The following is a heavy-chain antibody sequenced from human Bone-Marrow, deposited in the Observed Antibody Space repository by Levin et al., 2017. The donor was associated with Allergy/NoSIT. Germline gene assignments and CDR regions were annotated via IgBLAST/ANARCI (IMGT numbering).Heavy chain of an antibody. D-gene: IGHD4-17*01. Sequence: GGSLRLSCVASGFTFSSYGMHWVRQAPGKGLEWVAVIWYDGSNKYYADSVKGRFTISRDNSKNTLYLQMNSLRAEDTAVYYCARGADTVPLDYWGQGTLVTVSS. CDR1: GFTFSSYG. CDR2: IWYDGSNK. CDR3: ARGADTVPLDY. J-gene: IGHJ4*02. V-gene: IGHV3-33*01.